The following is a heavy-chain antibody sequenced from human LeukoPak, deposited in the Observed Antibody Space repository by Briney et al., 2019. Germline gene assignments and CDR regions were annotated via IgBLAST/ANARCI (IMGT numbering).Heavy chain of an antibody. CDR1: GFTFSSYA. CDR3: VKGSRVRSSGWYGDY. D-gene: IGHD6-19*01. J-gene: IGHJ4*02. CDR2: ITTTSST. Sequence: PGGSLRLSCAASGFTFSSYAMAWVRQAPGKGLEWVSNITTTSSTYYADSVKGRFTVSRDNSKNALSLQMKSLRAEDTAVYYCVKGSRVRSSGWYGDYWGQGTLVTVSS. V-gene: IGHV3-23*05.